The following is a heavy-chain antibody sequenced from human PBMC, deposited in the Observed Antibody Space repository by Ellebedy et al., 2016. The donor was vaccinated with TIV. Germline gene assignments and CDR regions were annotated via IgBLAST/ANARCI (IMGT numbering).Heavy chain of an antibody. V-gene: IGHV3-7*04. CDR3: ARDWVGWVHFTMLDY. Sequence: PGGSLRPSCPPPGFTSSSFWMSRVRQAPGKGLEWVANIKQDGSEKDYVDSVKGRFTISRDNAKNSLYLKMNSLRVGDTAVYYCARDWVGWVHFTMLDYWGQGTLVSVSS. CDR1: GFTSSSFW. D-gene: IGHD3-10*02. J-gene: IGHJ4*02. CDR2: IKQDGSEK.